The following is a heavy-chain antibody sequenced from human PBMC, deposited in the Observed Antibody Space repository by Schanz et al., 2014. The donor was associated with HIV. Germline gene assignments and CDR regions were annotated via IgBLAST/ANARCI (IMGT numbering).Heavy chain of an antibody. CDR3: ARGAAEMATMTPWRY. V-gene: IGHV1-2*02. J-gene: IGHJ4*02. CDR2: INSDNGT. D-gene: IGHD5-12*01. CDR1: GYTFTAYY. Sequence: QVQLVQSGAEVKKPGASVKVSCKASGYTFTAYYIHWVRQAPGQGLEWMGWINSDNGTNYAQEFQGRVTMTRDTSIGTAYMELRSLRADDTAVYYCARGAAEMATMTPWRYWGQGTLVTVSS.